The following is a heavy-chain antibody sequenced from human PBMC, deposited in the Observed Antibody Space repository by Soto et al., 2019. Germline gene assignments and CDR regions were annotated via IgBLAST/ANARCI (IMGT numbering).Heavy chain of an antibody. V-gene: IGHV4-59*02. CDR1: GPSASNGY. CDR2: MYFGGSF. Sequence: QLQLQASGPGLVKPSETLSLTCNVSGPSASNGYWGWIRQPQGKALEWIGFMYFGGSFNYNPSLPSRATISVETSKNQFSMKLTSVTASDTAVYYCARSYYDSTGFAVDPWGQGTLVTVSS. CDR3: ARSYYDSTGFAVDP. D-gene: IGHD3-22*01. J-gene: IGHJ5*02.